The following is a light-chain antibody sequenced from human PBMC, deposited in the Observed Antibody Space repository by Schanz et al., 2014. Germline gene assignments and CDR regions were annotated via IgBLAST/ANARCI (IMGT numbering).Light chain of an antibody. CDR2: AAS. Sequence: AIQMTQSPSSLSASVGDRVTITCRASQGVRNDLSWYQQKPGKAPMLLIYAASSLHSGVPSRFSGSGSGTDFTLTISSLQPEDFATYYCLQDYNYPLTFGGGTKVEIK. J-gene: IGKJ4*01. V-gene: IGKV1-6*01. CDR3: LQDYNYPLT. CDR1: QGVRND.